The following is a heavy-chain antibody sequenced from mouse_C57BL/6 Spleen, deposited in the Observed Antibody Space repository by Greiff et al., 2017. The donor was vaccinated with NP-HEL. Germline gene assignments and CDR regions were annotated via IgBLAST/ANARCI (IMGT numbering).Heavy chain of an antibody. CDR1: GYSITSGYY. CDR3: ARDYYDYDGWFAY. CDR2: ISYDGSN. V-gene: IGHV3-6*01. J-gene: IGHJ3*01. Sequence: EVKLMESGPGLVKPSQSLSLTCSVTGYSITSGYYWNWIRQFPGNKLEWMGYISYDGSNNYNPSLKNRISITRDTSKNQFFLKLNSVTTEDTATYYCARDYYDYDGWFAYWGQGTLVTVSA. D-gene: IGHD2-4*01.